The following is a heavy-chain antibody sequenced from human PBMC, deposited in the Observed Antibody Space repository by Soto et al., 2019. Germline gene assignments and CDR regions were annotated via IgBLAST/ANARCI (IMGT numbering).Heavy chain of an antibody. CDR3: ARYRRGTGWYYLDY. CDR2: IYDGGTT. D-gene: IGHD6-19*01. Sequence: SETLSLTCTVSGDSISDVNYYWSWIRQSPDKGLEWIGHIYDGGTTYSNPSLKSRVTVSIDTSKNQFSLALNSVTAADTAVYYCARYRRGTGWYYLDYWGQGTLVTVSS. CDR1: GDSISDVNYY. J-gene: IGHJ4*02. V-gene: IGHV4-30-4*02.